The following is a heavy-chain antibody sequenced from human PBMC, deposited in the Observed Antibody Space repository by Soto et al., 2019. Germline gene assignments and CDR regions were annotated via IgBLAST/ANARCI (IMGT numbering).Heavy chain of an antibody. CDR2: IYYSGST. CDR3: ARVSRGIAVAGYYYYYYGMDV. D-gene: IGHD6-13*01. V-gene: IGHV4-31*03. Sequence: SETLSLTCTVSGGSISSGGYYWSWIRQHPGKGLEWIGYIYYSGSTYYNPSLKSRVTISVDTSKNQFSLKLSSVTAADTAVYYCARVSRGIAVAGYYYYYYGMDVWGQGTTVTVSS. CDR1: GGSISSGGYY. J-gene: IGHJ6*02.